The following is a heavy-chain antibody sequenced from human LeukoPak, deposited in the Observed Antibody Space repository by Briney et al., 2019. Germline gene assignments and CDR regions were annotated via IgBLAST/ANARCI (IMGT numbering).Heavy chain of an antibody. D-gene: IGHD4-17*01. CDR3: ARGTTVTTDYFDY. CDR1: GGSFSGYY. V-gene: IGHV4-34*01. J-gene: IGHJ4*02. CDR2: INHSGST. Sequence: SETLSLTCAVYGGSFSGYYWSWIRQPPGKGLEWVGEINHSGSTNYNPSLKSRVTISVDTSKNQFSLKLSSVTAADTAVYYCARGTTVTTDYFDYWGQGTLVTVSS.